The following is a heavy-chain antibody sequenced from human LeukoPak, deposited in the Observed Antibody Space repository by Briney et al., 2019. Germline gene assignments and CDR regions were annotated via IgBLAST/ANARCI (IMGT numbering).Heavy chain of an antibody. V-gene: IGHV3-23*01. CDR3: VKDRHTSGWPNWVDP. CDR2: LTASGDDS. CDR1: GFTFSAYA. Sequence: PRGSLRLSCGTSGFTFSAYAMSWVRQGPGKGLEWVSSLTASGDDSYYADSVRGRFTISRDNSNNTLYLQMSSLRVEDTGVYYCVKDRHTSGWPNWVDPWGQGTLVTVSS. D-gene: IGHD6-19*01. J-gene: IGHJ5*02.